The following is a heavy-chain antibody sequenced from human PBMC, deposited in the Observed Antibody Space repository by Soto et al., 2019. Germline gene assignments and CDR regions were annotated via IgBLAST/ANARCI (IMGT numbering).Heavy chain of an antibody. CDR3: TRRAVRYYKGMDV. CDR1: GDSFSSNW. CDR2: IYPVDSDT. V-gene: IGHV5-51*01. J-gene: IGHJ6*02. Sequence: GESLKISCKVSGDSFSSNWIGWVRQMPGKGLKRMGIIYPVDSDTRYSPSFQGKVTISVDGSITTAYLQWSSLKASDTAMYYCTRRAVRYYKGMDVWGQGTTVTVSS. D-gene: IGHD3-10*01.